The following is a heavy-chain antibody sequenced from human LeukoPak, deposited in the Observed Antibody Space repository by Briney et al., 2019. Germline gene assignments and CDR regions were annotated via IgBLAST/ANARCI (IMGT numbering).Heavy chain of an antibody. V-gene: IGHV4-30-2*01. CDR1: GGSISSGGYS. CDR3: ARDGDYGGLDY. D-gene: IGHD4-17*01. Sequence: PSETLSLTCAVSGGSISSGGYSWSWIRQPPGKGLEWIGYIYHSGSTYYNPSLKSRVTISVDRSKNQFSLKLSSVTAADMAVYYCARDGDYGGLDYWGQGTLVTVSS. J-gene: IGHJ4*02. CDR2: IYHSGST.